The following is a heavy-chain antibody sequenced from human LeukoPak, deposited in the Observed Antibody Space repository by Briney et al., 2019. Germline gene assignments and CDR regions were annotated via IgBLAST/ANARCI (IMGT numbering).Heavy chain of an antibody. CDR3: ARGYSIVHAFDI. J-gene: IGHJ3*02. Sequence: PGPSVKLSCKVSAHTPTSFGISWVRQAAEQGLGWMGWISAYNGNTNYAQKLQGRVTMTPDTSTSTAYMELRSLRSDDTAVYYCARGYSIVHAFDIWGQGTMVTVSS. CDR1: AHTPTSFG. D-gene: IGHD6-6*01. CDR2: ISAYNGNT. V-gene: IGHV1-18*01.